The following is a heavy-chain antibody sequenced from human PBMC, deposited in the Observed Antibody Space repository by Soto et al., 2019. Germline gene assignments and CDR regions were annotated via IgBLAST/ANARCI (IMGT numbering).Heavy chain of an antibody. CDR1: GFTFSSYA. J-gene: IGHJ5*02. CDR3: AKARYCSSTSCYKWPLNWFDP. V-gene: IGHV3-23*01. CDR2: ISGSGGST. D-gene: IGHD2-2*02. Sequence: PGGSLRLSCAASGFTFSSYAMSWVRQAPGKGLEWVSAISGSGGSTYYADSVKGRFTISRDNSKNTLYLQMNSLRAEDTAVYYCAKARYCSSTSCYKWPLNWFDPWGQGTLVTVSS.